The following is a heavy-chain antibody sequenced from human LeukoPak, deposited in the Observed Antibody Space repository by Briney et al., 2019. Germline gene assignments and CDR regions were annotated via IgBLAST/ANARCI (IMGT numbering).Heavy chain of an antibody. CDR2: IYYSGST. CDR3: ARAPPVPGIAASDYYYYYMDV. Sequence: SSETLSLTCAVSGGSISSSSYYWGWIRQPPGKGLEWIGSIYYSGSTYYNPSLKSRVTISVDTSKNQFSLKLSSVTAADTAVYYCARAPPVPGIAASDYYYYYMDVWGKGTTVTVSS. J-gene: IGHJ6*03. V-gene: IGHV4-39*07. D-gene: IGHD6-13*01. CDR1: GGSISSSSYY.